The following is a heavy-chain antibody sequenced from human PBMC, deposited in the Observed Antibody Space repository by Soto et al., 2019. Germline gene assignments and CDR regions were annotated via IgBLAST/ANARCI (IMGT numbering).Heavy chain of an antibody. CDR3: AKEDLERDYFEY. J-gene: IGHJ4*02. D-gene: IGHD1-1*01. V-gene: IGHV3-23*01. CDR1: GFTFRSYA. Sequence: EVPLLESGGGLVQPGGSLRLSCAASGFTFRSYAMSWVRQAPGKGLEWVSAISGSGGSTSYADSVKGRFTISRDNSKHTMYLQMNSRRAEDTAVYYCAKEDLERDYFEYWGQGTLVTVSS. CDR2: ISGSGGST.